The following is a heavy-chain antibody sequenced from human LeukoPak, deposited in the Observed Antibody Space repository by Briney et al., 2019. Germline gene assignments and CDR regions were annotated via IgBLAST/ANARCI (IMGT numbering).Heavy chain of an antibody. Sequence: KPSETLSLTCTVSGGSISSGDYYWSRIRQPPGKGLEWIGYTYYSGSTYYNPSLKSRATISVDTSKNQFSLKLTSVTAADTAVYYCARPYYYDSRIDPWGQGTLVTVSS. J-gene: IGHJ5*02. CDR3: ARPYYYDSRIDP. V-gene: IGHV4-30-4*01. CDR2: TYYSGST. CDR1: GGSISSGDYY. D-gene: IGHD3-22*01.